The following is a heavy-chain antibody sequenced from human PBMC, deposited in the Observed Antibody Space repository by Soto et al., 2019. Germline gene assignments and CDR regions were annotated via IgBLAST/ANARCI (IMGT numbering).Heavy chain of an antibody. D-gene: IGHD1-26*01. CDR2: ISYSGTT. CDR3: ARQAVEVGVDYFDS. J-gene: IGHJ4*02. Sequence: SETLSLTCTVSGGSISPYYWSWIRQPPGKGLEWIGYISYSGTTNYNPSLKNRVTISLDTSKNQFSVKVSPVTAADTAVYYCARQAVEVGVDYFDSWGPGTLVTVSS. CDR1: GGSISPYY. V-gene: IGHV4-59*08.